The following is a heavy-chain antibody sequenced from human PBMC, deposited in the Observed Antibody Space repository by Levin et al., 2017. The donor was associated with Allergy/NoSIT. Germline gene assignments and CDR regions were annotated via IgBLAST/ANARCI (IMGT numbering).Heavy chain of an antibody. Sequence: PGGSLRLSCAASGFTFSNYAMSWVRQAPGKGLEWVSAISGSGGSTYYADSVKGRFTISRDNSKNTLYLQMNSLRAEDTAVYYCAKASGYDRFYYYYYYMDVWGKGTTVTVSS. D-gene: IGHD5-12*01. CDR2: ISGSGGST. J-gene: IGHJ6*03. CDR1: GFTFSNYA. CDR3: AKASGYDRFYYYYYYMDV. V-gene: IGHV3-23*01.